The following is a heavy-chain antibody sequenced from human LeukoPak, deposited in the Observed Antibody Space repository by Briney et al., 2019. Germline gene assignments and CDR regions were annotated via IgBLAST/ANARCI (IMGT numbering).Heavy chain of an antibody. CDR2: IKGDGSRK. V-gene: IGHV3-7*01. CDR1: GFTFTDYW. D-gene: IGHD3-10*02. J-gene: IGHJ3*02. CDR3: ARDANYHVGSNYYDVLDI. Sequence: GGSLRLSCAASGFTFTDYWMAWVRQVPGKGLEWVANIKGDGSRKYYLDSVKGRYTISRDNARNSVNPEMSSLRADDTAMYYCARDANYHVGSNYYDVLDIWGQGTMVTVSS.